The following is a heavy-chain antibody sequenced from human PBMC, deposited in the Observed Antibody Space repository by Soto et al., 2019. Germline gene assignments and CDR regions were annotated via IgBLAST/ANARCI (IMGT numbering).Heavy chain of an antibody. CDR1: GYTFTSYG. D-gene: IGHD6-13*01. CDR2: ISAYNGNT. V-gene: IGHV1-18*01. CDR3: ARARIAAAGTPYYYGMDV. Sequence: ASVKVSCKASGYTFTSYGISWVRRAPGQGLEWMGWISAYNGNTNYAQKLQGRVTMTTDTSTSTAYMELRSLRSDDTAVYYCARARIAAAGTPYYYGMDVWGQGTTVTVSS. J-gene: IGHJ6*02.